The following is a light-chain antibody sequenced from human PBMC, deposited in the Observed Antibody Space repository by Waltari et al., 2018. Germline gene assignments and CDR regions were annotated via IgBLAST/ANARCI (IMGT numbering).Light chain of an antibody. CDR1: SAQSPNA. CDR2: LYSDGSH. V-gene: IGLV4-69*01. CDR3: QTWGTGIQV. Sequence: QLVLPQSPSASASPGAPVKLTCTLSSAQSPNAIPWHQQQPEKGPRYLMKLYSDGSHTKGDGIPDRFSGSSSGAERYLTISSLQSEDEADYYCQTWGTGIQVFGGGTKVTVL. J-gene: IGLJ3*02.